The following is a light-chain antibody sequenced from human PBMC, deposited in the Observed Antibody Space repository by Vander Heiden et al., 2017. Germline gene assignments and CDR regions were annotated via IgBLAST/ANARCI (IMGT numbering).Light chain of an antibody. V-gene: IGLV3-1*01. Sequence: YELTQPPSVSVSPGQTASITCSGDKLGDKYACWYQQKPGQSPVLVIYQDSKRPSGIPERFSGSNSGNTATLTISGTQAMDEADYYCQAWDSSTAWHVVFGGGTKLTVL. J-gene: IGLJ2*01. CDR3: QAWDSSTAWHVV. CDR2: QDS. CDR1: KLGDKY.